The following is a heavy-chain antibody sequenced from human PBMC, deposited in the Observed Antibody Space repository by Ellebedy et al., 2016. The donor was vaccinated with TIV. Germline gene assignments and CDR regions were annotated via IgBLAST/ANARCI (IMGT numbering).Heavy chain of an antibody. V-gene: IGHV4-59*01. D-gene: IGHD5-12*01. J-gene: IGHJ4*02. CDR3: ARGKTEATN. CDR2: ISYSWST. CDR1: DGSISPYY. Sequence: SETLSLXXTVSDGSISPYYWSWIRQPPGRGLEWIAYISYSWSTNYNPSLKSRVTISLDTSKNRFSLNMSSVTAADTAVYYCARGKTEATNWGQGTLVTVSS.